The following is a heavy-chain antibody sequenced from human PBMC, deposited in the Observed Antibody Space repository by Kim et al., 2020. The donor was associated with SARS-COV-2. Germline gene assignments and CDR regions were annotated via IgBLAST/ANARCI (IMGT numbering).Heavy chain of an antibody. V-gene: IGHV3-33*06. CDR2: IWYDGSNK. J-gene: IGHJ4*02. CDR3: AKAGVVARYYFDY. Sequence: GGSLRLSCAASGFTFSSYAMHWVRQAPGKGLEWVAVIWYDGSNKYYADSVKGRFTISRDNSKNTLYLQMNSLRAEDTAVYYCAKAGVVARYYFDYWGQGTLVTVSS. CDR1: GFTFSSYA. D-gene: IGHD3-3*01.